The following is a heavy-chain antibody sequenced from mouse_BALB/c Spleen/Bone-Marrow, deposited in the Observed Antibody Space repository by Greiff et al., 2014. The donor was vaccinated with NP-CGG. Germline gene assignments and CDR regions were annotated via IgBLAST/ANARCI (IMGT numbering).Heavy chain of an antibody. CDR1: GFTFSDYY. J-gene: IGHJ4*01. Sequence: EVNLVESGGGLVKPGGSLKLSCAASGFTFSDYYMYWVRQTPEKRLEWVATISDGGSCTYYPDSVKGRFTISRDNVKNNLYLQMSSLKSEDTAMYYCARGPHDDDMDYWGQGTSVTVSS. D-gene: IGHD2-3*01. CDR2: ISDGGSCT. V-gene: IGHV5-4*02. CDR3: ARGPHDDDMDY.